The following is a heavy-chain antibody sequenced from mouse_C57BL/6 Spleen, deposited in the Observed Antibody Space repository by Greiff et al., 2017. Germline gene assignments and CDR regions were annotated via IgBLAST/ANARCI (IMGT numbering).Heavy chain of an antibody. CDR3: ARQGLKTSYAMDY. Sequence: QVQLKESGPGLVAPSQSLSITCTVSGFSLTSYGVHWVRQPPGKGLEWLVVICSDGSTNYNSAIKSRLSISKDNSKSQVFLKMNSLQTDDTAMYYCARQGLKTSYAMDYWGQGTSVTVSS. CDR2: ICSDGST. J-gene: IGHJ4*01. CDR1: GFSLTSYG. V-gene: IGHV2-6-1*01. D-gene: IGHD3-1*01.